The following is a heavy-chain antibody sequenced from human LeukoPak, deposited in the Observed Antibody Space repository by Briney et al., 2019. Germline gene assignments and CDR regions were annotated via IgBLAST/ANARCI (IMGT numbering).Heavy chain of an antibody. CDR1: GYTFTGYY. V-gene: IGHV1-2*02. D-gene: IGHD3-9*01. Sequence: ASVKVSCKASGYTFTGYYMHWVRQAPGQGPEWMGWINPNSGGTNYAQKFQGRVTMTRNTSISTAYMELSSLRSEDTAVYYCARGDILTGYLVGGFDPWGQGTLVTVSS. CDR2: INPNSGGT. CDR3: ARGDILTGYLVGGFDP. J-gene: IGHJ5*02.